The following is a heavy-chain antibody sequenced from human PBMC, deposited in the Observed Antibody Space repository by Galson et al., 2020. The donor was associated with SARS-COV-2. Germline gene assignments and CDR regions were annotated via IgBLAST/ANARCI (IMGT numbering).Heavy chain of an antibody. CDR1: GFTFSNAW. V-gene: IGHV3-15*01. J-gene: IGHJ3*02. D-gene: IGHD3-22*01. CDR2: IKSKTDGGTT. CDR3: TTDLDAILPYYDSSGYYLAAFDI. Sequence: GESLKISCAASGFTFSNAWMSWVRQAPGKGLEWVGRIKSKTDGGTTDYAAPVKGRFTISRDDSKNTLYLQMNSLKTEDTAVYYCTTDLDAILPYYDSSGYYLAAFDIWGQGTMVTVSS.